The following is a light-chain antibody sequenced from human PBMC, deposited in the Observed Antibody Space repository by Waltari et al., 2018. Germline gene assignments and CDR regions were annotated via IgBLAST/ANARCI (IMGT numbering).Light chain of an antibody. J-gene: IGKJ1*01. CDR3: QQYRTYPWT. CDR2: KAS. CDR1: QTITDF. V-gene: IGKV1-5*03. Sequence: DIQMTQSPSTLSAFVGDRVTITCRASQTITDFLAWYQQIPGKAPKLVSYKASSLQSGVPSRFSGSGSGTEFTLTISSLQPEDFATYYCQQYRTYPWTFGQGTRVEVK.